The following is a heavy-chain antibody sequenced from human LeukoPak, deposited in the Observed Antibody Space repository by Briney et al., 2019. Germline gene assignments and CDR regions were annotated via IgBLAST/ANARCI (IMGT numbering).Heavy chain of an antibody. J-gene: IGHJ4*02. CDR2: ISYDGSNK. Sequence: GGSLRLSCAASGSTFNNFAIHWVRQAPGKGLEWVAVISYDGSNKYYADSVKGRFTISRDNSKNTLYLQMNSLRAEDTAVYYCARDRYDFWSGYYFFDYWGQGTLVTVSS. D-gene: IGHD3-3*01. CDR1: GSTFNNFA. V-gene: IGHV3-30*03. CDR3: ARDRYDFWSGYYFFDY.